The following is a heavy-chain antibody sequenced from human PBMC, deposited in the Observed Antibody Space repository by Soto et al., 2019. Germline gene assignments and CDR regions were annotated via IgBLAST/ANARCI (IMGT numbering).Heavy chain of an antibody. CDR2: IWYDGSNK. Sequence: QVQLVESGGGVVQPGRSLRLSCAASGFTFSSYGMHWVRQAPGKGLEWVAVIWYDGSNKYYAESVKGRFTISRDNSKNTLYLQMNSLRAEDTAVYYCARDGGGYYDSSGYYPPSTFTTLNFDYWGQGTLVTVSS. J-gene: IGHJ4*02. CDR1: GFTFSSYG. V-gene: IGHV3-33*01. CDR3: ARDGGGYYDSSGYYPPSTFTTLNFDY. D-gene: IGHD3-22*01.